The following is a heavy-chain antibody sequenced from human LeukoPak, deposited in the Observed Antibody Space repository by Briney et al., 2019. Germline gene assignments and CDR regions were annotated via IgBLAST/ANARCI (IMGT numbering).Heavy chain of an antibody. CDR2: IYPGDSGP. Sequence: GESLKISCKVSGYSFTSYCIGWVRQMPGKGLEWMGIIYPGDSGPTYSPSFQGQVTFSVDKSINTVYLQWSSLQASDTAMYYCGMSGDRVPLQDDVFDVWGQGTMVTVST. V-gene: IGHV5-51*01. D-gene: IGHD1-26*01. J-gene: IGHJ3*01. CDR1: GYSFTSYC. CDR3: GMSGDRVPLQDDVFDV.